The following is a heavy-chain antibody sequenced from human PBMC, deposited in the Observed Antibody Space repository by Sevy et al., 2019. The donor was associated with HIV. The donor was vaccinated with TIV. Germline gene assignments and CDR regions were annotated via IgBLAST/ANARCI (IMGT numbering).Heavy chain of an antibody. CDR2: MKEDGSER. Sequence: GSLRLSCAASGFTFSSYWMSWVRQAPGKGLEWVATMKEDGSERNYVDSVKGRFTTSRDNAKNSLYLQMNSLRAEDTAVYYCVREGVGGYSYSLDCWGQGTLVTVSS. D-gene: IGHD5-18*01. J-gene: IGHJ4*02. V-gene: IGHV3-7*01. CDR1: GFTFSSYW. CDR3: VREGVGGYSYSLDC.